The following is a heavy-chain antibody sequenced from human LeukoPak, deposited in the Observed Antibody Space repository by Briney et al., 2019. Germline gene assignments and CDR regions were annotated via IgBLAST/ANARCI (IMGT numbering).Heavy chain of an antibody. CDR2: IIPIFGTA. CDR3: ARLVLGWNWFDP. CDR1: GYTLTELS. V-gene: IGHV1-69*13. Sequence: SVKVSCKVSGYTLTELSVHWVRQAPGQGLEWMGGIIPIFGTANYAQKFQGRVTITADESTSAAYMELSSLRSEDTAVYYCARLVLGWNWFDPWGQGTLVTVSS. J-gene: IGHJ5*02. D-gene: IGHD5-24*01.